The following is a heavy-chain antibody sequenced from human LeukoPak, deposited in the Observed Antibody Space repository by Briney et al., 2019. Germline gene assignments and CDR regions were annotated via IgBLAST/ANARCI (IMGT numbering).Heavy chain of an antibody. CDR2: ISWNSGSI. J-gene: IGHJ6*02. V-gene: IGHV3-9*01. CDR1: GFTFDDYA. CDR3: AKDMVAAESNYYHGMDV. D-gene: IGHD6-13*01. Sequence: TGGSLRLSCAASGFTFDDYAMHWVRQAPGKGLEWVSGISWNSGSIGYADSVKGRFTISRDNAKNSLYLQMNSLRAEDTALYYCAKDMVAAESNYYHGMDVWGQGTTVTVSS.